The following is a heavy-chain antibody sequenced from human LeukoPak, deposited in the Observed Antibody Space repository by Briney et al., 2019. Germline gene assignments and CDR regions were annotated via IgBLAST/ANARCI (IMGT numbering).Heavy chain of an antibody. V-gene: IGHV5-51*01. D-gene: IGHD6-13*01. Sequence: GESLKISCKGSGYXFTSYWICWVRQMPGKGLEWMGIIYPGDSDTRYSPSFQGQVTISADKSISTAYLQWSSLKASDTAMYYCARGGSSWYTYFDFWGQGTLVTVSS. CDR3: ARGGSSWYTYFDF. CDR2: IYPGDSDT. J-gene: IGHJ4*02. CDR1: GYXFTSYW.